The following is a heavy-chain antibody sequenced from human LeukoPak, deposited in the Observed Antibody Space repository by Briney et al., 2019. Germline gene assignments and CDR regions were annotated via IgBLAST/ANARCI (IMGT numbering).Heavy chain of an antibody. CDR3: ARVARGYSYGYIFEDGMDV. J-gene: IGHJ6*02. CDR1: GYTFTSYA. V-gene: IGHV1-3*01. CDR2: INAGNGNT. Sequence: ASVKVSCKASGYTFTSYAVHWVRQAPGQRLEWMGWINAGNGNTKYSQKFQGRVTITRDTSASTAYMELSSLRSEDTAVYYCARVARGYSYGYIFEDGMDVWGQGTTVTVS. D-gene: IGHD5-18*01.